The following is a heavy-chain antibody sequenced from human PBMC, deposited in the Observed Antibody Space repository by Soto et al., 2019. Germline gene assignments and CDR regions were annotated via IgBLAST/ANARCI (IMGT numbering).Heavy chain of an antibody. J-gene: IGHJ4*02. CDR2: MNPHSGNT. CDR1: GYTFTSYD. Sequence: QVRLEQSVADVKKPGASVKVSCKASGYTFTSYDINWVRQTTGQGLEWMGWMNPHSGNTGYAPKFQGRLTLTRNTSISTAYLDLMRLRTEDTAIYYCARGINLGQGTLVTVSS. D-gene: IGHD1-20*01. V-gene: IGHV1-8*01. CDR3: ARGIN.